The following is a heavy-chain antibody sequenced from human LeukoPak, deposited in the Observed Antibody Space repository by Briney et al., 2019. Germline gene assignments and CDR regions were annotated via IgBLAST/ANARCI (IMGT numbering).Heavy chain of an antibody. CDR2: IKQDGSEK. CDR3: AREDIVVVVAARVYYGMDV. D-gene: IGHD2-15*01. Sequence: GGSLRLSCAVSGFTFSNYWMSWVRQAPGKGLEWVANIKQDGSEKYYVDSVKGRFTISRDNAKNSLYLQMNSLRAEDTAVYYCAREDIVVVVAARVYYGMDVWGQGTTVTVSS. CDR1: GFTFSNYW. V-gene: IGHV3-7*04. J-gene: IGHJ6*02.